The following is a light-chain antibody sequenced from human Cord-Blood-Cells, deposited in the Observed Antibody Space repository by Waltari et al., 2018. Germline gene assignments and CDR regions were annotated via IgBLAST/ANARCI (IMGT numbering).Light chain of an antibody. CDR1: SNDVGSYNL. CDR2: EVS. V-gene: IGLV2-23*02. Sequence: QSALTQPASVSGSPGPSITISCTGTSNDVGSYNLFSWYQQHPGKAPKLMIYEVSKRPSGVSNRFSGSKSGNTASLTISGLQAEDEADYYCCSYAGSSTLVFGTGTKVTVL. J-gene: IGLJ1*01. CDR3: CSYAGSSTLV.